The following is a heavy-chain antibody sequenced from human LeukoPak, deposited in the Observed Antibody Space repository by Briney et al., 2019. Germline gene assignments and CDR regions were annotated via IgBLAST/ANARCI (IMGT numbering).Heavy chain of an antibody. CDR1: GFRFDDYA. D-gene: IGHD1-26*01. CDR2: ISWNMDTI. J-gene: IGHJ4*02. CDR3: TRVRGPWGAFDY. V-gene: IGHV3-9*03. Sequence: PGGSLRLSCTASGFRFDDYAMHWVRQAPGKGLEWVSGISWNMDTIGYADSVKGRFTISRDNAKNSLYLQMDSLRPDDMAFYFCTRVRGPWGAFDYWGQGALVTVSS.